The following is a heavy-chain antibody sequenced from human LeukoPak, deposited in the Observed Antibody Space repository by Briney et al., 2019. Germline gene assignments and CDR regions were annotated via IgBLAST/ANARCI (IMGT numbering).Heavy chain of an antibody. CDR2: ISYDGGNK. J-gene: IGHJ6*03. Sequence: PGGSLRLSCAASGFTFSSYAMHWVRQAPGKELEWVAVISYDGGNKYYADSVKGRFTISRDNSKNTLYLQMNSLRAEDTAVYYCARDVGLDYYYMDVWGKGTTVTVSS. CDR1: GFTFSSYA. D-gene: IGHD3/OR15-3a*01. V-gene: IGHV3-30-3*01. CDR3: ARDVGLDYYYMDV.